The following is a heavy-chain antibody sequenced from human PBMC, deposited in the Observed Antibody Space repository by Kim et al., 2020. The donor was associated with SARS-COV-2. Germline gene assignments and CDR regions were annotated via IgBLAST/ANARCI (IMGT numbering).Heavy chain of an antibody. V-gene: IGHV3-33*06. J-gene: IGHJ4*02. Sequence: YADSVKGRFTVSRDNSKNTLYLQMSRPRGEDTAVYYCVKDRGLAVAGLDYWGQGALVTVSS. CDR3: VKDRGLAVAGLDY. D-gene: IGHD6-19*01.